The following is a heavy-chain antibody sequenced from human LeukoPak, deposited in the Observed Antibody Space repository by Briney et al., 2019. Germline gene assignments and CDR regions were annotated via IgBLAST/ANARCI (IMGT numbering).Heavy chain of an antibody. Sequence: PSETLSLTCTVSGGSISSGSYYWSWIRQPAGKGLEWIGRIYTSGSTNYNPSLKSRVTISVDTSKNQFSLKLSSVTAADTAVYYCARDAEETQLWFGSNWFDPWGQGTLVTVSS. V-gene: IGHV4-61*02. CDR2: IYTSGST. CDR1: GGSISSGSYY. CDR3: ARDAEETQLWFGSNWFDP. D-gene: IGHD3-10*01. J-gene: IGHJ5*02.